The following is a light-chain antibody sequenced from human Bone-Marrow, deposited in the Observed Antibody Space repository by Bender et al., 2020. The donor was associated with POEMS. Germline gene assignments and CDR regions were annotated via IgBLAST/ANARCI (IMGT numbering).Light chain of an antibody. V-gene: IGLV3-10*01. CDR2: EDN. Sequence: SYELTQPPSVSVSPGQTARITCSGDALPKKYAYWYQQKSGQAPVLVIYEDNKRPFGIPERFSGSSSGTMAALIISGAQVEDEADYYCFSTDSSDSHRVFGGGTKLTAL. CDR3: FSTDSSDSHRV. CDR1: ALPKKY. J-gene: IGLJ3*02.